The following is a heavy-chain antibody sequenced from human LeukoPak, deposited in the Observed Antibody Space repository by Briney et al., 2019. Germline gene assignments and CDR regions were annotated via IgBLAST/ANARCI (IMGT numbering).Heavy chain of an antibody. Sequence: SETLSLTCTVSGGSISSSSYYWGWIRQPPGKGLEWIGSIYYSGSTYYNPSLKSRVTISVDTSKNQFSLKLSSVTAADTAVYYCARHESVAGKTDYWSQGTLVTVSS. CDR3: ARHESVAGKTDY. J-gene: IGHJ4*02. CDR1: GGSISSSSYY. V-gene: IGHV4-39*01. CDR2: IYYSGST. D-gene: IGHD6-19*01.